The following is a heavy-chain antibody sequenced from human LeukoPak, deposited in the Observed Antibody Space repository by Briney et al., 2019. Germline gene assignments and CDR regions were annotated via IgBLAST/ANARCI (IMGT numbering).Heavy chain of an antibody. D-gene: IGHD3/OR15-3a*01. CDR3: ARDWTYAFDI. J-gene: IGHJ3*02. CDR1: GFTFSFYS. CDR2: ISSGAGPI. Sequence: PGGSLRLSCVASGFTFSFYSMNWVRQAPGKGLEWVSYISSGAGPIYYADSVQGRFTISRDNAKNSLYLQMNSLRDEDTAVYFCARDWTYAFDICGQGTLVTVSS. V-gene: IGHV3-48*02.